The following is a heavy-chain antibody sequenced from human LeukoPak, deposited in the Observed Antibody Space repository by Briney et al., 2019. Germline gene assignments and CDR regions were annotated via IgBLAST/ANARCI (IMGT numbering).Heavy chain of an antibody. CDR1: GDSISSYY. CDR2: IHTSGST. J-gene: IGHJ4*02. Sequence: PSETLSLTCTVSGDSISSYYWSWVRQPAGEGLEWIGRIHTSGSTNYNPSLKSRVTMSVDTSKNQFSLKLSSVTAADTAVYYCGGSRDGYIDYWGQGTLVTVSS. D-gene: IGHD5-24*01. CDR3: GGSRDGYIDY. V-gene: IGHV4-4*07.